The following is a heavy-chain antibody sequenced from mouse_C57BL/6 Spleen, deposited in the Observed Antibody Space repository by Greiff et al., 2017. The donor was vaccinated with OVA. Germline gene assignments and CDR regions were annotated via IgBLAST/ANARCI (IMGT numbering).Heavy chain of an antibody. J-gene: IGHJ3*01. Sequence: EVKLVESGGGLVQPGGSLSLSCAASGFTFTDYYMSWVRQPPGKALEWLGFIRNKANGYTTEYSASVKGRFTISRDNSQSILYLQMNALRAEDSATYYCARYNSYYGFAYWGQGTLVTVSA. V-gene: IGHV7-3*01. D-gene: IGHD1-1*01. CDR2: IRNKANGYTT. CDR1: GFTFTDYY. CDR3: ARYNSYYGFAY.